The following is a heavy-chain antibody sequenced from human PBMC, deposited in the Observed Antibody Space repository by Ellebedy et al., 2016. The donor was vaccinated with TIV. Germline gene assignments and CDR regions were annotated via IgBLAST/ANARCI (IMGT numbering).Heavy chain of an antibody. CDR1: GFTVSSYG. CDR3: AKESSTSGMDV. V-gene: IGHV3-30*18. D-gene: IGHD5/OR15-5a*01. Sequence: GGSLRLSXAASGFTVSSYGMHWVRQAPGKGLEWVAVISYDGSNKYYADSVKGRFTISRDNSKNTLYLQMNSLRAEDTAVYYCAKESSTSGMDVWGQGTTVTVSS. J-gene: IGHJ6*02. CDR2: ISYDGSNK.